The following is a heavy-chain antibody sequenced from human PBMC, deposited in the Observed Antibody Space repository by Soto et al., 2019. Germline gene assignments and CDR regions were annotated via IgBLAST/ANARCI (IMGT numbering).Heavy chain of an antibody. CDR3: ARGGKGGVWYFDL. D-gene: IGHD1-1*01. Sequence: QLQLQESGPGLVKPSETLSLTCTVSGDSISSSNYYWGWIRQPPGEGLDWLGSIYNGGGTYYNPSLRSRVTISVDTSKNQFSLKLSSVTAADTAVYYCARGGKGGVWYFDLWGRGTLVTVSS. J-gene: IGHJ2*01. V-gene: IGHV4-39*01. CDR1: GDSISSSNYY. CDR2: IYNGGGT.